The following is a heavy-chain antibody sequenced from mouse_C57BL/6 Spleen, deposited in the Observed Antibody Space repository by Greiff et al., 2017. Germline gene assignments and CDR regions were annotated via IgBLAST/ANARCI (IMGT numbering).Heavy chain of an antibody. V-gene: IGHV3-6*01. CDR2: ISYDGSN. Sequence: DVKLQESGPGLVKPSQSLSLTCSVTGYSITSGYYWNWIRQFPGNKLEWMGYISYDGSNNYNPSLKNRISITRDTSKNQFFLKLNSVTTEDTATYYCAREGITTGYYYAMDYWGQGTSVTVSS. CDR3: AREGITTGYYYAMDY. CDR1: GYSITSGYY. J-gene: IGHJ4*01. D-gene: IGHD2-4*01.